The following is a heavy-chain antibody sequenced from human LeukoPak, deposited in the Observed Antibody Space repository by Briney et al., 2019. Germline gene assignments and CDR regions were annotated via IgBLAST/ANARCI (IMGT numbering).Heavy chain of an antibody. CDR1: GFTFSDYT. J-gene: IGHJ3*02. CDR2: ISGSSNYI. V-gene: IGHV3-21*01. D-gene: IGHD2-21*01. CDR3: ARDESGDNDAFDI. Sequence: GRSLRLPCAASGFTFSDYTMNWVRLAPGKGLEWVSSISGSSNYIYYADSVKGRFTISRGNAKNSLYLQMNSLRVEDTAVYYCARDESGDNDAFDIWGQGTMVTVSS.